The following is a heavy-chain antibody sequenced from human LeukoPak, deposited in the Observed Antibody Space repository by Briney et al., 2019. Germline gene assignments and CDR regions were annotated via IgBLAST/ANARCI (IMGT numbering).Heavy chain of an antibody. V-gene: IGHV3-21*01. D-gene: IGHD6-19*01. J-gene: IGHJ4*02. CDR3: ARDLGSGGWYRTPSPWDY. CDR2: ISSSSSYI. Sequence: KSGGSLRLSCAASGFTFSSYSMNWVRQSRGKGLEWVSSISSSSSYIYYADSVKGRFTISRDNAKNSLYLQMNSLRAEATAVYYCARDLGSGGWYRTPSPWDYWGQGTLVTVSS. CDR1: GFTFSSYS.